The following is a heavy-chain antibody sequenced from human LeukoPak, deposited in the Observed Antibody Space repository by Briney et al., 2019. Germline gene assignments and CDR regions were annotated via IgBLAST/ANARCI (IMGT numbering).Heavy chain of an antibody. CDR3: AKPVGATTELAY. CDR1: GFTFSSYG. CDR2: IWYDGSNK. J-gene: IGHJ4*02. V-gene: IGHV3-30*02. D-gene: IGHD1-26*01. Sequence: GGSLRLSCAASGFTFSSYGMHWVRQAPGKGLEWVAVIWYDGSNKYYADSVKGRFTISRDNSKNTLYLQMNSLRAEDTAVYYCAKPVGATTELAYWGQGTLVTVSS.